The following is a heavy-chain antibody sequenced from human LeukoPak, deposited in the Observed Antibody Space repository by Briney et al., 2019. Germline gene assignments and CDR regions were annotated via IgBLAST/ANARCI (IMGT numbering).Heavy chain of an antibody. CDR2: IKQDGSEK. CDR1: GFTFSSYW. CDR3: ARDPYYYDSSGPPSPS. J-gene: IGHJ4*02. D-gene: IGHD3-22*01. Sequence: GGSLRLSCAASGFTFSSYWMSWVRQAPGKGLEWVANIKQDGSEKYYVDSVKGRFTISRDNAKNSLYLRMNSLRAEDTAVYYCARDPYYYDSSGPPSPSGGQGTLVTVSS. V-gene: IGHV3-7*01.